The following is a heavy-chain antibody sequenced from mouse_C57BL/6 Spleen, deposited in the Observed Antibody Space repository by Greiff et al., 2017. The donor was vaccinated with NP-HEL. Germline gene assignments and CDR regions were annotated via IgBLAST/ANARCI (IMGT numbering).Heavy chain of an antibody. J-gene: IGHJ4*01. V-gene: IGHV1-61*01. CDR2: IYPSDSET. Sequence: QVQLQQPGAELVRPGSSVKLSCKASGYTFTSYWMDWVKQRPGQGLEWIGNIYPSDSETHYNQKFKDKATLTVDKSSSTAYMQLSSLTSEDSAAYYCARKGDYYAMDYWGQGTSVTVSS. CDR1: GYTFTSYW. CDR3: ARKGDYYAMDY.